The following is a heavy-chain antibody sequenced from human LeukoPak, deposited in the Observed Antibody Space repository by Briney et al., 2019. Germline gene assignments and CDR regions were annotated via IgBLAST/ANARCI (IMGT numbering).Heavy chain of an antibody. CDR1: GGSISSGGSS. V-gene: IGHV4-30-2*01. CDR3: ARGDSYGDYGY. J-gene: IGHJ4*02. D-gene: IGHD4-17*01. CDR2: IYHSGST. Sequence: PSQTLSLTCAVSGGSISSGGSSWSWIRQPPGKGLEWIGYIYHSGSTYYNLSLKSRVTISVDRSKNQFSLKLSSVTAADTAVYYCARGDSYGDYGYWGQGTLVTVSS.